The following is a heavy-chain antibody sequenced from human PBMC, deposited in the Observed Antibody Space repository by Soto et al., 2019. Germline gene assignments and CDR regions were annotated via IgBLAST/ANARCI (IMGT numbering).Heavy chain of an antibody. J-gene: IGHJ4*02. V-gene: IGHV1-69*02. Sequence: ASVKVSCKASGGTFSSYTISWVRQAPGQGLEWMGRIIPILGIANYAQKFQGRVTITADKSTSTAYMELSSLRSEDTAVYYCATQHSIAARPVVLDYWGQGTLVTGSP. CDR2: IIPILGIA. CDR1: GGTFSSYT. D-gene: IGHD6-6*01. CDR3: ATQHSIAARPVVLDY.